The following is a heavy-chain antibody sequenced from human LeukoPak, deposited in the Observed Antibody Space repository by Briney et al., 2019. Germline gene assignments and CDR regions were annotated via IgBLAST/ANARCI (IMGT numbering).Heavy chain of an antibody. J-gene: IGHJ4*02. CDR3: ARDRLHYGEYEKTLDY. Sequence: PGGSLRLSCAASEFTFSTYSMNWVRQAPGKGLEWVSSISSGSTYIYYADSVKGRFTISRDNAKSSLYLQMNSLRADDTAVYYCARDRLHYGEYEKTLDYWGQGTLVTVSS. CDR2: ISSGSTYI. CDR1: EFTFSTYS. V-gene: IGHV3-21*01. D-gene: IGHD4-17*01.